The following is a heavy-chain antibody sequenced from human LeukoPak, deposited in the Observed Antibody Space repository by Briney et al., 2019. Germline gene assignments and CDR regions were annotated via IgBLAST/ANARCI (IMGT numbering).Heavy chain of an antibody. J-gene: IGHJ4*02. Sequence: SETLSLTCTVSGGSISSYYWSWIRQPAGKGLEWIGRIYTSGSTNYNPSLKSRVTMSVDTSKNQFSLKLSSVTAADTAVYYCARDESEDSSSRYWYFDYWGQGTLVTVSS. V-gene: IGHV4-4*07. D-gene: IGHD6-13*01. CDR2: IYTSGST. CDR1: GGSISSYY. CDR3: ARDESEDSSSRYWYFDY.